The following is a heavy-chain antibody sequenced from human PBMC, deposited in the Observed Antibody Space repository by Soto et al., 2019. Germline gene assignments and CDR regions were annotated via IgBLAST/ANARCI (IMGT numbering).Heavy chain of an antibody. Sequence: QVQLVESGGGLVKPGGSLRLSCAASGFTFSDYYMSWIRQAPGKGLEWVSYISSSSSYTNYADSVKGRFTISRDNAKKSRYLQMNSLRAEDTAVYYCAREGSAAGTAYFQHWGQGTLVSVSS. J-gene: IGHJ1*01. D-gene: IGHD6-13*01. V-gene: IGHV3-11*05. CDR3: AREGSAAGTAYFQH. CDR2: ISSSSSYT. CDR1: GFTFSDYY.